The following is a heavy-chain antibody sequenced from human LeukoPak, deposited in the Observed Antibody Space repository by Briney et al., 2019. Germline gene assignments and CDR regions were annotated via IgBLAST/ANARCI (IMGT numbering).Heavy chain of an antibody. CDR1: EFTFSTYW. V-gene: IGHV3-7*01. CDR2: IKQDGSEK. CDR3: ARDPSSGWYLKGWFDP. Sequence: AGGSLRLSCAASEFTFSTYWMSWVRQAPGKGLEWVANIKQDGSEKYYMDSVKGRFTISRDTAKNSLYLQMNSLRAEDTAVYYCARDPSSGWYLKGWFDPWGQGTLVTVSS. J-gene: IGHJ5*02. D-gene: IGHD6-19*01.